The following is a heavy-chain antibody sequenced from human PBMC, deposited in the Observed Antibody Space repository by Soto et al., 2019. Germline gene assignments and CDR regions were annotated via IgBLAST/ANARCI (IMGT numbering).Heavy chain of an antibody. CDR2: INHSGST. Sequence: ETLSLTCAVYGGSFSGFYWSWIRQPPGKGLEWIGEINHSGSTNYNPSLKSRVTISVDTSKNQFSLKLSSVTAADTAVYYCAGAAAGDIDYWGQGTRVTVSS. CDR1: GGSFSGFY. CDR3: AGAAAGDIDY. J-gene: IGHJ4*02. D-gene: IGHD6-13*01. V-gene: IGHV4-34*01.